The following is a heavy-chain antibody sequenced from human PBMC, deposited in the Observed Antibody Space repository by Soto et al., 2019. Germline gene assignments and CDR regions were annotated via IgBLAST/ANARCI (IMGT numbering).Heavy chain of an antibody. CDR1: GGSFSGYY. Sequence: QVQLQQWGAGLLKPSETLSLTCAVYGGSFSGYYWSWIRQPPGKGLEWIGEINHSGSTNYNPSLKSRVTISVDTSKNQFSLKLSSVTAADTAVYYCARVGGGSCYSQTKCTFSGAFDIWGQGTMLTVSS. CDR2: INHSGST. CDR3: ARVGGGSCYSQTKCTFSGAFDI. V-gene: IGHV4-34*01. D-gene: IGHD2-15*01. J-gene: IGHJ3*02.